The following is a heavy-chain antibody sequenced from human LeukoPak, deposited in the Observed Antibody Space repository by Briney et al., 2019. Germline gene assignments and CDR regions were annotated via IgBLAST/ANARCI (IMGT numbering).Heavy chain of an antibody. Sequence: ASVKVSCKASGYTFTSYGINWVRQATGQGLEWMGWMNPNSGNTGYAQKFQGRVTMTRNTSISTAYMELSSLRSEDTAVYYCARTPPGIAVAGIQYYYYGMDVWGQGTTVTVSS. CDR3: ARTPPGIAVAGIQYYYYGMDV. CDR1: GYTFTSYG. V-gene: IGHV1-8*02. J-gene: IGHJ6*02. CDR2: MNPNSGNT. D-gene: IGHD6-19*01.